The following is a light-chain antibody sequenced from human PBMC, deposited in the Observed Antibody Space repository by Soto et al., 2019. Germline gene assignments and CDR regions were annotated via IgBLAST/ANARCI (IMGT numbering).Light chain of an antibody. CDR3: MQALRAPPT. CDR2: LGS. J-gene: IGKJ1*01. Sequence: DIVMTQSPLSLPVTPGEPASISCRSSQSLLSSNGYNYLDWYLQKPGQSPQLLIYLGSNRDSGVPDRLSGSGSGTDFTLEISRVEAEDVGIYHCMQALRAPPTFGQGTKVEI. CDR1: QSLLSSNGYNY. V-gene: IGKV2-28*01.